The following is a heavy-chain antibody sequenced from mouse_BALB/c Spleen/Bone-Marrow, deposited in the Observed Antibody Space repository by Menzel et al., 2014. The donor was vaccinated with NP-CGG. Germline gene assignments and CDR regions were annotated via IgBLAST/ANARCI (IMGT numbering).Heavy chain of an antibody. CDR2: IWGDGST. D-gene: IGHD2-10*02. CDR1: GFSLTGYG. CDR3: AREGPYGNYAMDY. Sequence: VMLVESGPGLVAPSQSLSITCTVSGFSLTGYGVNWVRQPPGKGLEWLGMIWGDGSTDYSSALKSRLSISKDNSKSQVFLKMNSLQTDDTARYYCAREGPYGNYAMDYWGQGTSVTVSS. V-gene: IGHV2-6-7*01. J-gene: IGHJ4*01.